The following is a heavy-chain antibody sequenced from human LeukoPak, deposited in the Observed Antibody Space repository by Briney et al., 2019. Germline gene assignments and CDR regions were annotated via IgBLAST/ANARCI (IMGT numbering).Heavy chain of an antibody. CDR2: INPSGGST. J-gene: IGHJ5*02. D-gene: IGHD1-7*01. Sequence: ASVKVSCKASGYTFTSYGISWVRQAPGQGLEWMGIINPSGGSTSYAQKFQGRVTMTRDTSTSTVYMELSSLRSEDTAVYYCARDSGITGTTRDNWFDPWGQGTLVTVSS. V-gene: IGHV1-46*01. CDR3: ARDSGITGTTRDNWFDP. CDR1: GYTFTSYG.